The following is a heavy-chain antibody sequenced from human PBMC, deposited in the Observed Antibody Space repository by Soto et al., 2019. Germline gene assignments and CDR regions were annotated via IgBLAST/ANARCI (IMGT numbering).Heavy chain of an antibody. CDR2: IWYDGSNE. CDR1: GFALSSFD. V-gene: IGHV3-33*01. CDR3: ARDALVRGVHPPDY. Sequence: QVQLAESGGGVVQSGRSLRLSCAASGFALSSFDMHWVRQAPGKGLEWVAVIWYDGSNEYYADSVKGRFTISRDNSTNSLYLQMNSLSVEDTAVYYCARDALVRGVHPPDYWGQGTLVTVSS. J-gene: IGHJ4*02. D-gene: IGHD3-10*01.